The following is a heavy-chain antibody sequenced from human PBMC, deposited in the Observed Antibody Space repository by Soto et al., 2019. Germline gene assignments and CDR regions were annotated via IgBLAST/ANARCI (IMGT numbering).Heavy chain of an antibody. V-gene: IGHV1-69*01. CDR2: IIPIFGKA. D-gene: IGHD3-10*01. CDR3: ARDTREINMVWGRIPHYLYHMDV. J-gene: IGHJ6*02. Sequence: QVQLVQSGAEVKQPGSSVQVSCKASGGTFRNYPLSWVRQAPGQGLEWMGGIIPIFGKANYAQNFQGRITFTADESMTTAYMELSSLRSEDTAVYYRARDTREINMVWGRIPHYLYHMDVWGQGTTVTVSS. CDR1: GGTFRNYP.